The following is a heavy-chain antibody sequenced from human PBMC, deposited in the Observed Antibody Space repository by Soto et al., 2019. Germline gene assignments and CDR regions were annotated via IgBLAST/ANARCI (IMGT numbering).Heavy chain of an antibody. V-gene: IGHV4-34*01. D-gene: IGHD6-13*01. Sequence: KTLSLTCAVYGGSFSGYYWSWIRQPPGKGLEWIGEINHSGSTNYNPSLQSRVTISVDTSNNQCYLKLRAVTAADTAVYYCARGFGLWKFIAARGYFDYWGQRTLVTVSS. CDR1: GGSFSGYY. CDR2: INHSGST. J-gene: IGHJ4*02. CDR3: ARGFGLWKFIAARGYFDY.